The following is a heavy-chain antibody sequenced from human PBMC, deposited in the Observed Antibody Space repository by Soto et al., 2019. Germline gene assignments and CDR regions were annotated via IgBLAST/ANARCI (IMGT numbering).Heavy chain of an antibody. CDR3: AKRSPYSSGWYSPIFDY. J-gene: IGHJ4*02. Sequence: GGSLRLSCAASGFSFSDYAMSWVRQAPGKGLEWVSVISESGGSTHYADSVRGRFTVSRDNSKDSLSLRMNSLRDEDTAVYFCAKRSPYSSGWYSPIFDYWGQGALVTVSS. D-gene: IGHD6-13*01. CDR1: GFSFSDYA. CDR2: ISESGGST. V-gene: IGHV3-23*01.